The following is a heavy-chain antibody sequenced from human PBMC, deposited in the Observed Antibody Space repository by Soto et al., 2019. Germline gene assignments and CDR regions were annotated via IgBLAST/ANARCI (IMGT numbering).Heavy chain of an antibody. CDR2: IDPKNGGT. J-gene: IGHJ4*02. V-gene: IGHV1-2*02. Sequence: QVQLVQSGTEVKKPGASVKVSCQASGYSISAYYIHWVRQAPGQGLEWMGWIDPKNGGTVSAQKFQGRLTMTRDTSISTVYMDLSGLTSDDTALYYCGRDDYGIFPYWGQASLVTVSS. CDR1: GYSISAYY. CDR3: GRDDYGIFPY. D-gene: IGHD3-10*01.